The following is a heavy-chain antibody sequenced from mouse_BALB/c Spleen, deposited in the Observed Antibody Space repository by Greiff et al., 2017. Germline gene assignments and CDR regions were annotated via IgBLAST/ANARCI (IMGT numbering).Heavy chain of an antibody. CDR3: ALYRYDRPCPFAY. CDR1: GFTFTDYA. V-gene: IGHV1S137*01. Sequence: VQLLQSGAELVRPGVSVKISCTGSGFTFTDYAMHWVLQSPAKSLEWIGVISTYYGDASYNQKFKGKATMTVDKSSSTAYMELARLTSEDSAIYYCALYRYDRPCPFAYWGQGTLVTVSA. CDR2: ISTYYGDA. J-gene: IGHJ3*01. D-gene: IGHD2-14*01.